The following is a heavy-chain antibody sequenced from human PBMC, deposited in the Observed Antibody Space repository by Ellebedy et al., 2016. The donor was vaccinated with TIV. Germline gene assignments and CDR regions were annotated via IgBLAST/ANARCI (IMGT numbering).Heavy chain of an antibody. CDR1: GGSFSGYY. J-gene: IGHJ4*02. CDR2: INHSGST. V-gene: IGHV4-34*01. Sequence: SQTLSLTXXVYGGSFSGYYWSWIRQPPGKGLEWIGEINHSGSTNYNPSLKSRVTISVDTSKNQFSLKLSSVTAADTAVYYCAGGSGWTTDSWGQGTLVTVSS. D-gene: IGHD1-1*01. CDR3: AGGSGWTTDS.